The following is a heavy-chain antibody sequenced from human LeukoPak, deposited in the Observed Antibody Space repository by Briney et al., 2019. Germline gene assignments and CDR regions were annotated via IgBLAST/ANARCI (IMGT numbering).Heavy chain of an antibody. V-gene: IGHV3-33*06. J-gene: IGHJ4*02. CDR3: AKNLRDGDYVFDY. Sequence: GGYLRLSCAASGFTFSSYGMHWVRQAPGKGLEWVAVIWYDGSNKYYADSVKGRFTISRDNSKNTLYLQMNSLRAEDTAVYYCAKNLRDGDYVFDYWGQGTLVTVSS. D-gene: IGHD4-17*01. CDR1: GFTFSSYG. CDR2: IWYDGSNK.